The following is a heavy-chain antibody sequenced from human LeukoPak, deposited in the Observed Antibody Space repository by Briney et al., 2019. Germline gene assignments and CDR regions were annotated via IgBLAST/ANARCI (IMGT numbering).Heavy chain of an antibody. V-gene: IGHV1-18*01. CDR1: GYTFTSYG. CDR3: ARVSMVWDAFDI. D-gene: IGHD2-8*01. J-gene: IGHJ3*02. CDR2: ISAYNGNT. Sequence: ASVKVSCKASGYTFTSYGISWVRQAPGQGLEWMGWISAYNGNTNYAQKLQGRVTMTTDTSTSAAYMELRSLRSDDTAVYYCARVSMVWDAFDIWGQGTMVTVSS.